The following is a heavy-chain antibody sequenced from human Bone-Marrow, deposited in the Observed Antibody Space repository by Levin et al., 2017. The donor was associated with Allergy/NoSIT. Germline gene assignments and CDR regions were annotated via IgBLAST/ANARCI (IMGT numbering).Heavy chain of an antibody. CDR3: ARVTGTPSWFDP. CDR2: IYTNGSP. D-gene: IGHD4-11*01. Sequence: SETLSLTCTVSGGSITSHYWSWVRQPAGNGLEWVGRIYTNGSPNYNPSLKSRVTMSVDTSKNQFSLKLNSVTAADTAVYYCARVTGTPSWFDPWGQGTLVIVSS. CDR1: GGSITSHY. V-gene: IGHV4-4*07. J-gene: IGHJ5*02.